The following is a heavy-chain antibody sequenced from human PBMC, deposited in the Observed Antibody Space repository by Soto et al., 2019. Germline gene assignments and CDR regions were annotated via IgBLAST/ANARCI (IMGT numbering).Heavy chain of an antibody. CDR1: GFTFSSYA. D-gene: IGHD3-10*01. V-gene: IGHV3-30-3*01. Sequence: GGSLRLSCAASGFTFSSYAMHWVRQAPGKGLEWVAVISYDGSNKYYADSVKGRFTISRDNSKNTLYLQMNSLRAEDTAVYYCAREVGESYPGSRVFDSWGQGTRVTVSS. CDR3: AREVGESYPGSRVFDS. J-gene: IGHJ4*02. CDR2: ISYDGSNK.